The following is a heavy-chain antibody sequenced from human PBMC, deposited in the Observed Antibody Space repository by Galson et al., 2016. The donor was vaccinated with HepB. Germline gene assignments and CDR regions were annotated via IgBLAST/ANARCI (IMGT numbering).Heavy chain of an antibody. Sequence: SVKVSCKASGYTLSDYYLHWVRQAPGQGLEWMGWINPNSGNTNSAQKFQGRVTMTRDTSVSTAYMELYRLTSDDTAVYFCARVRPGAAAWKPFDPWGQGTLVTVSS. J-gene: IGHJ5*02. CDR3: ARVRPGAAAWKPFDP. CDR2: INPNSGNT. CDR1: GYTLSDYY. D-gene: IGHD6-13*01. V-gene: IGHV1-2*02.